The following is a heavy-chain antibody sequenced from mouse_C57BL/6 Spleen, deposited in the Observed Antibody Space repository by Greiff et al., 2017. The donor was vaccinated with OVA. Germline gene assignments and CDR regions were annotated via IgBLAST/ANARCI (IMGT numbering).Heavy chain of an antibody. CDR3: ARHPAPNWYFDV. CDR1: GYTFTSYW. J-gene: IGHJ1*03. CDR2: IDPSDSET. V-gene: IGHV1-52*01. Sequence: VQLQQPGAELVRPGSSVKLSCKASGYTFTSYWMHWVKQRPIQGLEWIGNIDPSDSETHYNQKFKDKATLTVDKSSSTAYMQLSSLTSEDSAVYYCARHPAPNWYFDVWGTGTTVTVSS.